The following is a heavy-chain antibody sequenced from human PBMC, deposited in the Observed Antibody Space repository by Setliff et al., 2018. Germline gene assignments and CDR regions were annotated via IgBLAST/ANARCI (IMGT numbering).Heavy chain of an antibody. CDR1: GGSFSDYY. Sequence: NPSETLSLTCAVYGGSFSDYYWGWIRQPPGKGLEWIGSLYHTGSTDYNPSLNSRVTISVDTSKNQFSLKLTSVTAADTAVYYCARHASSGLQTFDFWGQGALVTVSS. J-gene: IGHJ4*02. CDR2: LYHTGST. CDR3: ARHASSGLQTFDF. V-gene: IGHV4-34*01. D-gene: IGHD6-13*01.